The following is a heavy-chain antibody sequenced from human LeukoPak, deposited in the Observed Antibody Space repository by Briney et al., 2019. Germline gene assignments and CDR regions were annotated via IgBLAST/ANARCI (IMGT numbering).Heavy chain of an antibody. CDR1: GFSFRSYG. Sequence: PGGSLRLSCAASGFSFRSYGMHWVRQAPGKGLEWVAVISYDGSNKYYADSVKGRFTISRDNSKNTLYLQMNSLRAEDTAVYYCARDHDYGDYGLKYFDYWGQGTLVTVSS. J-gene: IGHJ4*02. V-gene: IGHV3-30*03. D-gene: IGHD4-17*01. CDR2: ISYDGSNK. CDR3: ARDHDYGDYGLKYFDY.